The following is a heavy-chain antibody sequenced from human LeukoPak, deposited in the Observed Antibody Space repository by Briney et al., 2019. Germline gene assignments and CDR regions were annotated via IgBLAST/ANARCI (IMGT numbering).Heavy chain of an antibody. CDR3: ARDSCLSDFWSGYSQCRAFDT. CDR2: IYTSGST. D-gene: IGHD3-3*01. Sequence: PSETLSLTCTVSGGSISSYYWSWIRQPAGKGLEWIGRIYTSGSTNYNPSLKSRVTMSVDTSKNQFSLKLSSVTAADTAVYYCARDSCLSDFWSGYSQCRAFDTWGQGTMVTVSS. J-gene: IGHJ3*02. V-gene: IGHV4-4*07. CDR1: GGSISSYY.